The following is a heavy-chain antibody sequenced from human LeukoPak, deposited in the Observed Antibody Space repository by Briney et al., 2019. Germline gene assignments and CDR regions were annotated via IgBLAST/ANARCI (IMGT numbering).Heavy chain of an antibody. J-gene: IGHJ3*02. CDR2: ISGSGGSA. CDR1: GFTFSTYA. D-gene: IGHD3-10*01. CDR3: ARGGGEVAFDI. Sequence: GGSLRLSCAASGFTFSTYAMSWVRQAPGKGLEWVSTISGSGGSADYADSVKGRFTISRDNSKNTLYLQMNSLRAEDRAVYYCARGGGEVAFDIWGQGTMVTVSS. V-gene: IGHV3-23*01.